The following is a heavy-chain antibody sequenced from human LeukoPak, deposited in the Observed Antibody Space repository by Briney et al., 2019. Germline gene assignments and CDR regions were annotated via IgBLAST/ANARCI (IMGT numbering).Heavy chain of an antibody. CDR2: IIPIFGTA. Sequence: SVKVSCKASGGTFSSYAISWVRQAPGQGLEWMGGIIPIFGTANYAQKFQGRVTITADESTSTAYMELSSLRSEDTAVYYCARDAYSGSYYFDYWGQGTLVTVSS. D-gene: IGHD1-26*01. CDR1: GGTFSSYA. V-gene: IGHV1-69*13. J-gene: IGHJ4*02. CDR3: ARDAYSGSYYFDY.